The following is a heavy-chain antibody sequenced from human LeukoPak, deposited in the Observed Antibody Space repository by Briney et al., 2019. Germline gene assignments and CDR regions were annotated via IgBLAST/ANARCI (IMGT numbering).Heavy chain of an antibody. CDR3: AKDIMRGAARHVGYMDV. Sequence: SETLSLTCTVSGGSISSSSFYWGWVRQPPGEGLEWIGSIYYSGNTFYNPSLKSRVTISLDTSKNQFSLNLSSVTAADTAVYYCAKDIMRGAARHVGYMDVWGKGTTVTVSS. V-gene: IGHV4-39*07. CDR1: GGSISSSSFY. D-gene: IGHD1-14*01. CDR2: IYYSGNT. J-gene: IGHJ6*03.